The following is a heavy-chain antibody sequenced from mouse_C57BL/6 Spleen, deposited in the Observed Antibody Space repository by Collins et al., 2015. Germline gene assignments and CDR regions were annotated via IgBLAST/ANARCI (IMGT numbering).Heavy chain of an antibody. J-gene: IGHJ3*01. D-gene: IGHD2-2*01. Sequence: QVQLKESGPGLVAPSQSLSITCTVSGFSLTSYGVHWVRQPPGKGLEWLGVIWAGGSTNYNSALMSRLSISKDNSKSQVFLKMNSLQTDDTAMYYCARDETYGYDVGHAYWGQGTLVTVSA. CDR3: ARDETYGYDVGHAY. CDR1: GFSLTSYG. CDR2: IWAGGST. V-gene: IGHV2-9*02.